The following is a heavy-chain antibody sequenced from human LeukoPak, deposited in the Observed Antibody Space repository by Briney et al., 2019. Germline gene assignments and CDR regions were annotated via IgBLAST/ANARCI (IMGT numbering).Heavy chain of an antibody. Sequence: GGSLRLSCAASGFTLSSFAMSWVRHAPGEGLEWISASAGGSTFYADSVKGRFTISRDNSKNTLFLQMSSRRAEDTAVYYCAKGRTGNFDYWGQGTLVTVSS. CDR1: GFTLSSFA. J-gene: IGHJ4*02. CDR2: SAGGST. D-gene: IGHD3/OR15-3a*01. V-gene: IGHV3-23*01. CDR3: AKGRTGNFDY.